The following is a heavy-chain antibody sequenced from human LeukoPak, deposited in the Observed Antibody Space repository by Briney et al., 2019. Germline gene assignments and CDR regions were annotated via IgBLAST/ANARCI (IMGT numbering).Heavy chain of an antibody. Sequence: GGSLRLSCAASGFTFSSYAMSWVRQAPGKGLEWVSGISSSGGTTYYADSVKGRFTISRDNSKNTLYLQMNSLRAEDTAKYYCAKSLIVATTRGDYFDYWGQGTLVTVSS. J-gene: IGHJ4*02. CDR3: AKSLIVATTRGDYFDY. D-gene: IGHD5-12*01. CDR1: GFTFSSYA. CDR2: ISSSGGTT. V-gene: IGHV3-23*01.